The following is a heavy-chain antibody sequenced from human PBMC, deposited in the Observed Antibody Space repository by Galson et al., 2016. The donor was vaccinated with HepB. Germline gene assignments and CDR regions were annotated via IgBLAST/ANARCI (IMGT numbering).Heavy chain of an antibody. CDR3: TRVTMLQDAYDI. Sequence: SLRLSCAASGFTFANAWMNWVRQAPGEGLEWVGRTRNEANGHTTEYAASVKGRFIISRDVSENSVYLQMNSLKTEDTAMYFCTRVTMLQDAYDIWGQGTRVTVSS. D-gene: IGHD3-3*01. J-gene: IGHJ3*02. V-gene: IGHV3-72*01. CDR2: TRNEANGHTT. CDR1: GFTFANAW.